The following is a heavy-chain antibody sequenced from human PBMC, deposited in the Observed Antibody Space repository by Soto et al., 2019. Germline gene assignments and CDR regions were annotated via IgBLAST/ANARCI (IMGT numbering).Heavy chain of an antibody. CDR3: ARDGGIPATTYYYYDMDV. CDR1: GFTFSYYS. Sequence: PGGSLRLSCAASGFTFSYYSMNWVRLAPGKGLEWVSSISRSSTYIYYADSVKGRFTISRDDAKNSLYLQMNSLRAEDTAVYYCARDGGIPATTYYYYDMDVWGQGTTVTVS. J-gene: IGHJ6*02. CDR2: ISRSSTYI. D-gene: IGHD1-26*01. V-gene: IGHV3-21*01.